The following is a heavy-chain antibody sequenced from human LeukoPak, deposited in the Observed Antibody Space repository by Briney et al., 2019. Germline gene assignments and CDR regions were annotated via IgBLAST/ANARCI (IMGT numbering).Heavy chain of an antibody. J-gene: IGHJ5*02. CDR2: INTNTGNP. CDR1: GYTFTSYD. Sequence: ASVKVSCKASGYTFTSYDINWVRQAPGQGLEWMGWINTNTGNPTYAQGFTGRFVFSLDTSVSTAYLQISSLKAEDTAVYYCARDRIAAAGTRFDPWGQGTLVTVSS. CDR3: ARDRIAAAGTRFDP. V-gene: IGHV7-4-1*02. D-gene: IGHD6-13*01.